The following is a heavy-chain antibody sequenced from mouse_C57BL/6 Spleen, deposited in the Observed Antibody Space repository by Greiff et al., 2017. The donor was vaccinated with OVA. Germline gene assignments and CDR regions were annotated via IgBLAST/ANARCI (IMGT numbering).Heavy chain of an antibody. D-gene: IGHD3-3*01. CDR3: AKLGQGDFDY. CDR1: GFSLTCYG. Sequence: VMLVESGPGLVAPSQSLSITCTVSGFSLTCYGVCWVRQPPGKGLEWLGVRWGDGSTNYHSALISRLSISKDKSKRQVVLKLNSRPTDDTATYYCAKLGQGDFDYWGQGTTLTVSS. CDR2: RWGDGST. V-gene: IGHV2-3*01. J-gene: IGHJ2*01.